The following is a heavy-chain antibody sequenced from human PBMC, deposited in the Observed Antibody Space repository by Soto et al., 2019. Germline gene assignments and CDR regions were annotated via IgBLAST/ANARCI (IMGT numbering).Heavy chain of an antibody. Sequence: PSETLSLTCTVSGGSISSYYWSWIRQPPGKGLEWIGYIYYSGSTNYNPSPKSRVTISVDTSKNQFSLKLSSVTAADTAVYYCARGGSSGLGYWGQGTLVTVSS. CDR3: ARGGSSGLGY. J-gene: IGHJ4*02. CDR1: GGSISSYY. V-gene: IGHV4-59*01. D-gene: IGHD6-19*01. CDR2: IYYSGST.